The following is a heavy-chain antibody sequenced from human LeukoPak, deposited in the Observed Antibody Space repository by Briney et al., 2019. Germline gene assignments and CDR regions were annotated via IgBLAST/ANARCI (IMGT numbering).Heavy chain of an antibody. D-gene: IGHD2-15*01. V-gene: IGHV3-53*01. Sequence: GGSLRLSCAASGFTFSSNYMSWVRQAPGKGLEWVSIFYSGGSTYYADSVKGRFTISRDLSKNTVYLRMNSLRAEDTAVYYCARDHCSGDSCKIDYWGQGTLVTVSS. J-gene: IGHJ4*02. CDR1: GFTFSSNY. CDR2: FYSGGST. CDR3: ARDHCSGDSCKIDY.